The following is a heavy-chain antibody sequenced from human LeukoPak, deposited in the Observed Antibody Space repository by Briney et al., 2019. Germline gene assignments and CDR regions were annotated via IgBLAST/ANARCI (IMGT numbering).Heavy chain of an antibody. J-gene: IGHJ4*02. V-gene: IGHV3-30*02. CDR1: GFTFSSYG. CDR3: AKDRIRNYSGSGSNSLEY. D-gene: IGHD3-10*01. Sequence: GGSLRLSCAASGFTFSSYGMHWVRQAPGKGLEWVTFIRYDGTNKIYADSVKGRFTISRDNSKNIVYQQINSLRAEDTAVYYCAKDRIRNYSGSGSNSLEYWGQGTLVTVSS. CDR2: IRYDGTNK.